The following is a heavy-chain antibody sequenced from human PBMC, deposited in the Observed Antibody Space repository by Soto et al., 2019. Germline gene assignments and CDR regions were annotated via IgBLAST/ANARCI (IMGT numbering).Heavy chain of an antibody. CDR3: ARGLRGVLDY. Sequence: GGSLRLSCAASGFAFSSYAMNWVRQAPGKGLEWVAVISNDENIKQSADSVRGRIVIARDNSKNALYLQLTSLRAEDTAIYYCARGLRGVLDYWGQGALVTVSS. CDR1: GFAFSSYA. D-gene: IGHD5-12*01. CDR2: ISNDENIK. V-gene: IGHV3-33*08. J-gene: IGHJ4*02.